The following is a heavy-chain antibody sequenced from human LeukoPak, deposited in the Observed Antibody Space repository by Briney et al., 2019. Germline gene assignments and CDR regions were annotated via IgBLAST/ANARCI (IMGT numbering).Heavy chain of an antibody. CDR1: GGTFSSYG. Sequence: AASVKVSCKASGGTFSSYGISWVRQAPGQGLEWMERIIPIFGTANYAQKFQGRVTITTNESTSTAYMELGSLRSEDTAVYYCARSSMAVAGIYNWFDPWGQGTLVTVSS. CDR2: IIPIFGTA. D-gene: IGHD6-19*01. J-gene: IGHJ5*02. V-gene: IGHV1-69*05. CDR3: ARSSMAVAGIYNWFDP.